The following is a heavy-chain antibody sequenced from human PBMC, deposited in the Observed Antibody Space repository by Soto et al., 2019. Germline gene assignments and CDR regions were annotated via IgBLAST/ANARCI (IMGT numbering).Heavy chain of an antibody. V-gene: IGHV1-69*08. CDR1: GGTFSNYT. CDR3: ARDVGLAPVTVSTHVDY. J-gene: IGHJ4*02. CDR2: IIPILDIA. Sequence: QVQLVQSGAEVKKPGSSVKVSCKASGGTFSNYTITWVRQAPGQGLEWMGRIIPILDIANYAKKCQGRGTITADKSTSTAYMELSSLRSEDTAVYYCARDVGLAPVTVSTHVDYWGQGTLVIFSS. D-gene: IGHD4-17*01.